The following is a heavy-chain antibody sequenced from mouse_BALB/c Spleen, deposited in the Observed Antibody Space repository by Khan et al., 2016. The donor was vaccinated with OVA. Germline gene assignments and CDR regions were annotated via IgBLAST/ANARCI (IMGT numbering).Heavy chain of an antibody. CDR3: ARPSYDPRDFEV. CDR2: IAPANGNT. J-gene: IGHJ1*01. CDR1: GFNIKDTY. D-gene: IGHD2-3*01. V-gene: IGHV14-3*02. Sequence: EVQLQQSGAELVKPGASVKLSCTASGFNIKDTYLHWVKQRPEQGLEWIGRIAPANGNTQYDPKFQGKATIKSDKSYNTSYLQLNSLTSEDTAVYYCARPSYDPRDFEVWGAGTTVTVSS.